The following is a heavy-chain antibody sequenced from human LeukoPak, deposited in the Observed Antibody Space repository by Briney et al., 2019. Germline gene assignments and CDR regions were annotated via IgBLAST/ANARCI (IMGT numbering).Heavy chain of an antibody. Sequence: PSESLSLTCAVTVHSISTGGDSWNWIRQPPGKGLDWIGYIYHSGSTYYNPSLKSRVTMSIDRSKNQFSLKLSSVTAADTAVYYCARAPNYFDSSGYSVGWFDPWGQGTLDTVSS. CDR3: ARAPNYFDSSGYSVGWFDP. CDR2: IYHSGST. V-gene: IGHV4-30-2*01. CDR1: VHSISTGGDS. J-gene: IGHJ5*02. D-gene: IGHD3-22*01.